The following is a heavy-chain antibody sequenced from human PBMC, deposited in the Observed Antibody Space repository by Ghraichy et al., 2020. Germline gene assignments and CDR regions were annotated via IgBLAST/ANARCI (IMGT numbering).Heavy chain of an antibody. D-gene: IGHD3-22*01. CDR3: ATRRVWYYYDSSDLRFDP. Sequence: ASVKVSCKVSGYTLTELSMHWVRQAPGKGLEWMGGFDPEDGETIYAQKFQGRVTMTEDTSTDTAYMELSSLRSEDTAVYYCATRRVWYYYDSSDLRFDPWGQGTLVTVSS. CDR1: GYTLTELS. V-gene: IGHV1-24*01. CDR2: FDPEDGET. J-gene: IGHJ5*02.